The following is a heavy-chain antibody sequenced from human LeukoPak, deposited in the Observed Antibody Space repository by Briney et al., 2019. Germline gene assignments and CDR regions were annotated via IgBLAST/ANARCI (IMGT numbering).Heavy chain of an antibody. Sequence: GASVKVSCKASGYTFTSYDINWVRQATGQGLEWMGWMNPNSGNTGYAQKFQGRVTMTRNTSISTAYMELSSLRSEDTAVYYCARFGETESPGYSNWFDPWGQGTLVTVSS. CDR1: GYTFTSYD. CDR3: ARFGETESPGYSNWFDP. CDR2: MNPNSGNT. V-gene: IGHV1-8*01. J-gene: IGHJ5*02. D-gene: IGHD2-21*01.